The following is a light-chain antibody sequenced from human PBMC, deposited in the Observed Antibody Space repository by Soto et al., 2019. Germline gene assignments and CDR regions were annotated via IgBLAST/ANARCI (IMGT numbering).Light chain of an antibody. CDR3: QQYGSSQT. CDR1: QSVSSN. CDR2: GAV. J-gene: IGKJ1*01. V-gene: IGKV3-20*01. Sequence: EILMAQSPATLSVSPGESASLCCRPSQSVSSNLAWYQQKPGQAPRLLIYGAVTRATGVPARFSGSESGTDFTLTISRLEPEDFAVYYCQQYGSSQTFGQGTKVDIK.